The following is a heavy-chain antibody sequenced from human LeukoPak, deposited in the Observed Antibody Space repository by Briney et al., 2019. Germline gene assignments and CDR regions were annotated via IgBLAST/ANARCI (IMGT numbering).Heavy chain of an antibody. V-gene: IGHV3-23*01. J-gene: IGHJ3*02. CDR1: GLTFSNYA. Sequence: GGSLTLSCTASGLTFSNYATTWVRQAPGKGLEWVSSITGSGRGTYYADSVKGRFIVSRDNSQNTVFLHMNSLRADDTALYYCSKDPNGDYVGAFDMWGPGTMVTVSS. CDR2: ITGSGRGT. D-gene: IGHD4-17*01. CDR3: SKDPNGDYVGAFDM.